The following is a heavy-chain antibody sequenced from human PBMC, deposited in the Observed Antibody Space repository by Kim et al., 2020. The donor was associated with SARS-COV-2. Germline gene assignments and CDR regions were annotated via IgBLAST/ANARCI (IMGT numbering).Heavy chain of an antibody. D-gene: IGHD3-9*01. Sequence: GGSLRLSCAASGFTFSSYGMHWVRQAPGKGLEWVAVIWYDGSDKYYADSVKGRFTISRDNSKNTLYLQMNSLRAEDTAVYYCAKEDNDVLRDFDWLLPPGGVGEDYGMDVWGQGTTVTVSS. V-gene: IGHV3-33*06. CDR3: AKEDNDVLRDFDWLLPPGGVGEDYGMDV. CDR1: GFTFSSYG. J-gene: IGHJ6*02. CDR2: IWYDGSDK.